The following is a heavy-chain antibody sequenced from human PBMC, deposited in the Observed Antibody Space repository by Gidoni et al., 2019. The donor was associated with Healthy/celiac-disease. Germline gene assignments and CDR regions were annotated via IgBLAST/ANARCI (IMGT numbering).Heavy chain of an antibody. J-gene: IGHJ6*04. CDR1: GFTFSSYW. D-gene: IGHD3-3*01. CDR2: IHSDGSST. CDR3: ARELEWLSPLPYYYGMDV. Sequence: EVQLVESGGGLVQPGGSLRLSCAASGFTFSSYWMHWVRQAPGKGLVWVSRIHSDGSSTSYADSVKGRFTISRDNAKNTLYLQMNSLRAEDTAVYYCARELEWLSPLPYYYGMDVWGKGTTVTVSS. V-gene: IGHV3-74*01.